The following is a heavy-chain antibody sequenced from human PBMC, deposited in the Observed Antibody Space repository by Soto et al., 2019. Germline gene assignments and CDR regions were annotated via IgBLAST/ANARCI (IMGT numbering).Heavy chain of an antibody. Sequence: QVQLQQWGAGLLKPSETLSLTCAVYGGSFSGYYWTWIRQPPGTGLEWIGEINHSGSTNYNPSLKSRVPITVDTSKYQFSLQLTSVTAADTAVYYCARDKTTGLFDYWGQGTLVTVSS. CDR3: ARDKTTGLFDY. CDR2: INHSGST. J-gene: IGHJ4*02. CDR1: GGSFSGYY. V-gene: IGHV4-34*01. D-gene: IGHD1-7*01.